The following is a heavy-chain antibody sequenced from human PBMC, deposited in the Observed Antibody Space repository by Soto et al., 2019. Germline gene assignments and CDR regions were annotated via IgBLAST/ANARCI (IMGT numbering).Heavy chain of an antibody. J-gene: IGHJ3*02. V-gene: IGHV3-53*01. CDR1: GFTVSSNY. D-gene: IGHD5-12*01. CDR3: ASLGYSGYDFAFDI. CDR2: IYSGGNT. Sequence: GSLRLSCAASGFTVSSNYMNWVRQAPGKGLEWVSVIYSGGNTYYADSVKGRFTISRDNSKNTLHLQMNSLRAEDTAVYYCASLGYSGYDFAFDIWGQGTMVTVSS.